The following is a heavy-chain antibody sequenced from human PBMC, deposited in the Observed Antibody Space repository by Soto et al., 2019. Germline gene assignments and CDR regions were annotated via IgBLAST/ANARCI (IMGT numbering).Heavy chain of an antibody. CDR1: GGTFSSYA. Sequence: SVKVSCKASGGTFSSYAISWVRQAPGQGLEWMGGIIPIFGTANYAQKFQGRVTITADESTSTAYMELSSLRSEDTAVYYCASKLGQLEVITPGHYYYGMDVWGQGTTVTVSS. CDR2: IIPIFGTA. D-gene: IGHD3-22*01. J-gene: IGHJ6*02. CDR3: ASKLGQLEVITPGHYYYGMDV. V-gene: IGHV1-69*13.